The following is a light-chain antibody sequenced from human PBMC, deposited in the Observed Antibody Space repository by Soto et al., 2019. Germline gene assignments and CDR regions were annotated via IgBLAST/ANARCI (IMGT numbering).Light chain of an antibody. Sequence: DIVMTQSPATLSVSPGERATLSCRASQSISSNLAWYQQKPGQAPRLLIDGASTRATGISARFSGSGSGTEFTLPISSLQSEDLAVYYCQQYNNRPLTFGQGTRLEIK. CDR3: QQYNNRPLT. V-gene: IGKV3-15*01. J-gene: IGKJ5*01. CDR1: QSISSN. CDR2: GAS.